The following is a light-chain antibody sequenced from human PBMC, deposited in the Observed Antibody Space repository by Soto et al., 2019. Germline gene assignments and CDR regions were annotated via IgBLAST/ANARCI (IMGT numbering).Light chain of an antibody. J-gene: IGLJ1*01. Sequence: QSLLTQPPSVSGAPGQRVTISCTGSSSNIGAGYDVHWYQQLPGTAPKLLIYDNSNRTSGVPDPFSGSKSGTAAARAITGLQAEDESDYYCQSYDSSLTAYVFGTGTKVTVL. CDR2: DNS. CDR3: QSYDSSLTAYV. V-gene: IGLV1-40*01. CDR1: SSNIGAGYD.